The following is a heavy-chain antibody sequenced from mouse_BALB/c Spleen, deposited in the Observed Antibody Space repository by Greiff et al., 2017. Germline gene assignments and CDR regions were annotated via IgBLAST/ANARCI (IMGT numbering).Heavy chain of an antibody. Sequence: RVESGGGLVKPGGSLKLSCAASGFTFSSYTMSWVRQTPEKRLEWVATISSCGSYTYYPDSVKGRFTISRDNAKNTLYLQMSSLKSEDTAMYYCTRDYYGCSYYFDYWGQGTTLTVSS. CDR2: ISSCGSYT. D-gene: IGHD1-1*01. CDR3: TRDYYGCSYYFDY. V-gene: IGHV5-6-4*01. J-gene: IGHJ2*01. CDR1: GFTFSSYT.